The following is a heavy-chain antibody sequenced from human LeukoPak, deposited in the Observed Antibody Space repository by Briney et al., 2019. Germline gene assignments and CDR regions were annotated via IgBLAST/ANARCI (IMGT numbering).Heavy chain of an antibody. Sequence: ASVKVSCKASGYTFTGYYMHWVRQAPGQGLEWMGWINPNSGGTNYAQKFQGRVTMTRDTSISTAYMELSRLRSDDTAVYYCARARYYYGSGSYYWFDPWGQGTLVTASS. D-gene: IGHD3-10*01. CDR2: INPNSGGT. V-gene: IGHV1-2*02. CDR3: ARARYYYGSGSYYWFDP. CDR1: GYTFTGYY. J-gene: IGHJ5*02.